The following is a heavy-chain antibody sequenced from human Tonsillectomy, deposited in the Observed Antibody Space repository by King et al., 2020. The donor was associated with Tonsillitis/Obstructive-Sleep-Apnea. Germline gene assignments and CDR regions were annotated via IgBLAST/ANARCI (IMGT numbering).Heavy chain of an antibody. Sequence: VQLVESGGGLVQPGGSLRLSCAASGFTYSSYTMNWVRQAPGKGLEWLSYISSSGSTIYSADSVKGRFTTSRDNAKNSLYLQMNSLRDEVTAVYYCARDLNWAFDIWGQGTMVTVSS. J-gene: IGHJ3*02. V-gene: IGHV3-48*02. CDR1: GFTYSSYT. CDR2: ISSSGSTI. D-gene: IGHD1-1*01. CDR3: ARDLNWAFDI.